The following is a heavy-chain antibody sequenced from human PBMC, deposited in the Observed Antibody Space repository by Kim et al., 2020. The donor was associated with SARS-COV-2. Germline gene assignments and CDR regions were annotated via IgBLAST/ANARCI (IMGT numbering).Heavy chain of an antibody. V-gene: IGHV3-23*01. CDR3: VKNRGSSIYSGLGV. J-gene: IGHJ6*02. Sequence: EHPVKGRLTISRDNTRKTLNLQMNSLRAEDTAVYYCVKNRGSSIYSGLGVWGQGTTVTVSS. D-gene: IGHD2-2*01.